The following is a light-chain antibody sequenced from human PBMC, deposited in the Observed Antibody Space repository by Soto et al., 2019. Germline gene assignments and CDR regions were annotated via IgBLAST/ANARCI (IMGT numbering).Light chain of an antibody. J-gene: IGKJ1*01. V-gene: IGKV3-20*01. Sequence: ELVLTQSPVALSLSSGERATLSCRASQSVSSTLLTWYQQKPRQAPRLLIYGVFIRATGIPDRFSGSGSGTDFTLTISGVEPEDFAVYFCQLYGDSSWSFGQGSRVEIK. CDR3: QLYGDSSWS. CDR1: QSVSSTL. CDR2: GVF.